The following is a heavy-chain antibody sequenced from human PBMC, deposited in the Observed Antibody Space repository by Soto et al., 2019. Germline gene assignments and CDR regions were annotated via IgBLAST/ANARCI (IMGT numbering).Heavy chain of an antibody. CDR2: ITPYNGNT. CDR3: ARSSYYGSDTYTDYGVVV. V-gene: IGHV1-45*02. J-gene: IGHJ6*02. CDR1: GYTFTYVY. D-gene: IGHD3-10*01. Sequence: QMHLVQSGAEVKRTGSSVKISCKASGYTFTYVYLHWVRQDPGQSLEWMGCITPYNGNTRYAQKFQDRVTITRDGSLTVFLELSSLRSEDTAIYYCARSSYYGSDTYTDYGVVVWGQGTTVTVSS.